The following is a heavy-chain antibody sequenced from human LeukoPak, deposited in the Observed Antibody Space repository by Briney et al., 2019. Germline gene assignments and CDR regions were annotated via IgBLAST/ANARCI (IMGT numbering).Heavy chain of an antibody. J-gene: IGHJ3*02. Sequence: PGGSLTDSCAASAFTFSTYNMNWVRQAPGKGLEWVSSISSSSTYMYYADSMKGRFTISRDNAKHSLYLQMNSLRAEDTAVYYCARSAGLADGFTIWGQGTMVTVS. CDR1: AFTFSTYN. CDR3: ARSAGLADGFTI. D-gene: IGHD3-3*01. V-gene: IGHV3-21*01. CDR2: ISSSSTYM.